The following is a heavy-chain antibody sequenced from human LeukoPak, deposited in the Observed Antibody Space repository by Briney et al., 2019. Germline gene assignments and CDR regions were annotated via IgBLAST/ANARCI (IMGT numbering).Heavy chain of an antibody. CDR1: GFIFRSYA. V-gene: IGHV3-23*01. D-gene: IGHD3-22*01. CDR3: ANYYYDKSGYKN. Sequence: GGSLRLSCAASGFIFRSYAMSWVRQAPGKGLEWVSSISSSGGRTFYADSVKGRATISRDNSKNVLYLQVNSLRAEDTAVFYCANYYYDKSGYKNWGQGTLVTVSS. J-gene: IGHJ4*02. CDR2: ISSSGGRT.